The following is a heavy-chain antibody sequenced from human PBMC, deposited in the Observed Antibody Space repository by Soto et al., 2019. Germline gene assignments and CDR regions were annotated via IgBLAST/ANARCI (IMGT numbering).Heavy chain of an antibody. D-gene: IGHD3-9*01. V-gene: IGHV4-59*01. CDR2: IYYSGST. CDR3: ARGLPYYDILTGYRYYYYYYMDV. J-gene: IGHJ6*03. CDR1: GGSISSYY. Sequence: SETLSLTCTVSGGSISSYYWSWFRQPPGKGLERIGYIYYSGSTNYNPSLKSRVTISVDTSKNQFSLKLSSVTAADTAVYYCARGLPYYDILTGYRYYYYYYMDVWGKGTTVTVSS.